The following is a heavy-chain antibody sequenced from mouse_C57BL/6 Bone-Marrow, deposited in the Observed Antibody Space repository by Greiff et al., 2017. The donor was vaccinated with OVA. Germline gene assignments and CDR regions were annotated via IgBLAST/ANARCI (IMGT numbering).Heavy chain of an antibody. J-gene: IGHJ3*01. CDR1: GYTFTDYY. V-gene: IGHV1-76*01. CDR3: ARRGYGNLFAY. Sequence: QVQLQQSGAELVRPGASVKLSCKASGYTFTDYYINWVKQRPGQGLEWIARIYPGSGNTYYNEKFKGKATLTAEKSSSTAYMQLSSLTSEDSSVYFCARRGYGNLFAYWGQGTLVTVSA. D-gene: IGHD2-1*01. CDR2: IYPGSGNT.